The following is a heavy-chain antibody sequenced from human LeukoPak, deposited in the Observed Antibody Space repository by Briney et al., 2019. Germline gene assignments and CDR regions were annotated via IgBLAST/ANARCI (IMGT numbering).Heavy chain of an antibody. CDR2: IRYDGSNK. D-gene: IGHD6-13*01. Sequence: GGSLRLSCAASGFTFSSYGMHWVRQAPGKGLEWVAFIRYDGSNKYYADSVKGRFTISRDNSKNTLYLQMNSLRAEDTAVYYCARDRDLAAAGYYFDYWGQGTLVTVSS. CDR1: GFTFSSYG. J-gene: IGHJ4*02. CDR3: ARDRDLAAAGYYFDY. V-gene: IGHV3-30*02.